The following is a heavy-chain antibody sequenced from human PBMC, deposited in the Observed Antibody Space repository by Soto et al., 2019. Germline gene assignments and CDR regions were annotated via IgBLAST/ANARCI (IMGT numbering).Heavy chain of an antibody. CDR1: AFSFSNYA. CDR3: ARGGSGWYPFDY. CDR2: VSAGGDDI. V-gene: IGHV3-23*01. J-gene: IGHJ4*02. Sequence: GGSLRLSCVGSAFSFSNYAMSWLRQTPGKGLEWISSVSAGGDDIHYAESVKGRFTISRDNSKATLFLQMNSVKADDTATYYCARGGSGWYPFDYWGQGTLVTVSS. D-gene: IGHD6-19*01.